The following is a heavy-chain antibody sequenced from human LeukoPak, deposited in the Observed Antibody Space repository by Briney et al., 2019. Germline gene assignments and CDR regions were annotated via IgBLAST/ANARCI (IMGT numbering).Heavy chain of an antibody. J-gene: IGHJ5*02. CDR2: IYYSGST. V-gene: IGHV4-59*08. CDR1: GGSISYYY. Sequence: SETLSLTCTVSGGSISYYYWSWIRQPPGKGLEWIGYIYYSGSTNYNPSLKSRVTISVDTSKNQFSLKLSSVTAADTAVYYCARHEAWFDPWGQGTLVTVSS. CDR3: ARHEAWFDP.